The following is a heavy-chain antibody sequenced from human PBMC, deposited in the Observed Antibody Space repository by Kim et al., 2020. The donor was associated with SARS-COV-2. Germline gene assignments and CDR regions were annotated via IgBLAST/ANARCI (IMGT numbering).Heavy chain of an antibody. Sequence: GGSLRLSCAASGFTFSSYWMSWVRQAPGKGLEWVASIKQDASVISYVDSVRGRFTISRDNAKNSLSLQMDSLRAEDTALYFCARPYRGGSLDLWGQGTMV. CDR2: IKQDASVI. J-gene: IGHJ3*01. CDR3: ARPYRGGSLDL. D-gene: IGHD3-16*01. CDR1: GFTFSSYW. V-gene: IGHV3-7*01.